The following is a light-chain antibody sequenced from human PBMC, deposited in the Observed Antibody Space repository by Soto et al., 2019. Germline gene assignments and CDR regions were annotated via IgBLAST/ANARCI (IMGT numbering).Light chain of an antibody. J-gene: IGKJ1*01. Sequence: DIQMTQSPSTLSASVGDRVTITCRASQSISSWLAWYQQKPGKAPKLLIYDASSLESGVPSRFSGSGSGTKFTLTISSLQPDDFATYYCQQYNSYSEWTFGQGTKVDIK. CDR3: QQYNSYSEWT. CDR1: QSISSW. CDR2: DAS. V-gene: IGKV1-5*01.